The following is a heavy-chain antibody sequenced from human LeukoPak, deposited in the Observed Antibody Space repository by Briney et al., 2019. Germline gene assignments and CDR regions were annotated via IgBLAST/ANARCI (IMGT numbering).Heavy chain of an antibody. V-gene: IGHV1-69*01. CDR1: GGTFSSYA. D-gene: IGHD3-22*01. Sequence: GSSVKVSCKASGGTFSSYAISWVRQAPGQGLEWMGGIIPIFGTANYAQKFQGRVTITADESTSTVYMDLRSLRYEDTAVYYCARGQYYYDSSGYFPYWFDPWGQGTLVTVSS. CDR2: IIPIFGTA. J-gene: IGHJ5*02. CDR3: ARGQYYYDSSGYFPYWFDP.